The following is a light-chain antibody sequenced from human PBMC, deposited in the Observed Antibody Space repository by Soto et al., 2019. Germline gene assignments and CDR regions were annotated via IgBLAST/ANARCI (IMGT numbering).Light chain of an antibody. Sequence: DIQMTQSPSSLFASVGDRVTVTCRASQSINIYLNWYQQKPGKAPTLLIYGASSLQSGVPSRFSGGGSRTDFTLTIRALQPEDFATDYCQQGYRSPYSFGQGTKLEI. CDR3: QQGYRSPYS. J-gene: IGKJ2*01. CDR1: QSINIY. V-gene: IGKV1-39*01. CDR2: GAS.